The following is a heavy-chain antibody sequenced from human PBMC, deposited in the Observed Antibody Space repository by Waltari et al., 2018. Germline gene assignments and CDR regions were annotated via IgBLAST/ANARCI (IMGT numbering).Heavy chain of an antibody. D-gene: IGHD2-21*02. J-gene: IGHJ4*02. V-gene: IGHV4-59*01. CDR2: IYYSGST. CDR3: AREIYGGNSRPFDY. CDR1: GGSISSYY. Sequence: QVQLQESGPGLVKPSETLSLTCTVSGGSISSYYWHWIRQPPGKGLEWIGCIYYSGSTFYNPARKSRVTISVDTSKNQISLKLTSVTAADTALYFCAREIYGGNSRPFDYWGQGTLVTVSS.